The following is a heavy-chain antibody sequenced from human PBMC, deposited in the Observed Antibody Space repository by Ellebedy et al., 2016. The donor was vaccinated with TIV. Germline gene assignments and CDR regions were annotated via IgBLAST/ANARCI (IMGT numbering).Heavy chain of an antibody. J-gene: IGHJ6*02. CDR3: ARDKDDYGDAMDV. D-gene: IGHD4/OR15-4a*01. CDR1: GGTFSSHG. CDR2: IIPIFGTT. Sequence: AASVKVSCKASGGTFSSHGIRWVRQAPGQGLEWMGGIIPIFGTTKNAQKFQGRVTFTADESTSTAYMELGSLRPEDTAEYYCARDKDDYGDAMDVWGQGTTVTVSS. V-gene: IGHV1-69*13.